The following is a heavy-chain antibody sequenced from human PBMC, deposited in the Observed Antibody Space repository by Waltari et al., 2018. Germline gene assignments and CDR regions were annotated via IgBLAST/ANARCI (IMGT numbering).Heavy chain of an antibody. V-gene: IGHV4-34*01. CDR2: INHSGST. J-gene: IGHJ4*02. CDR3: ARGVRYTAF. Sequence: QVQLQQWGAGLLKPSETLSLTCAVYGGSFSGYYWSWIRQPPGKGLEWIGEINHSGSTNYNPSRKSRGTISVDTAKNQFSLKLSSVTAADTAVYYCARGVRYTAFWGQGTLVTVSS. CDR1: GGSFSGYY. D-gene: IGHD5-18*01.